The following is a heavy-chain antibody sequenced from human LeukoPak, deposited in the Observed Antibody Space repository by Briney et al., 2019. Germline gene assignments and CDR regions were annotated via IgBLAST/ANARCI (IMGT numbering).Heavy chain of an antibody. Sequence: GGSLRLSCAASGFTFNNYAMSWVRQAPGRGLEWVSAISGSDAGTYYADSVKGRFTISRDNSKNTLYLQMNSLWAEDAAVYYCAKAPLGRCTGAICYSFDYWGQGTLVAVSS. CDR2: ISGSDAGT. CDR3: AKAPLGRCTGAICYSFDY. D-gene: IGHD2-8*02. J-gene: IGHJ4*02. CDR1: GFTFNNYA. V-gene: IGHV3-23*01.